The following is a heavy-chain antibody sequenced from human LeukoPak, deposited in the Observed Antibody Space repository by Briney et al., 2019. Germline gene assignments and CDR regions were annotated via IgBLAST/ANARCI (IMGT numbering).Heavy chain of an antibody. CDR2: IYPGDSDA. D-gene: IGHD6-19*01. CDR3: ARRKGSGWSAY. J-gene: IGHJ4*02. V-gene: IGHV5-51*01. Sequence: PGESLKITCKGSGYSFTTYWIGWVRQMPGKGLEWMGIIYPGDSDARYSPSFQGQVSISVDKSISTAFLQWSRLKASDTATYYCARRKGSGWSAYWGQGTLVTVSS. CDR1: GYSFTTYW.